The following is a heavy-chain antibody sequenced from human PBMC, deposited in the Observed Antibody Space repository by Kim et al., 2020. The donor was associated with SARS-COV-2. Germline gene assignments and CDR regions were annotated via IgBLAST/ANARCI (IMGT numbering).Heavy chain of an antibody. D-gene: IGHD2-2*01. J-gene: IGHJ6*02. CDR2: ISHSGST. Sequence: SETLSLTCAVSGGSISSSNWWCCGRQPPGKGLEWIGEISHSGSTNYNPSLKSRVTISVDKSKNQFSLNLSSVTAADTAVYYCTRYCTSTSCARSSYYYYGMDVWGQGTTVTVSS. CDR1: GGSISSSNW. CDR3: TRYCTSTSCARSSYYYYGMDV. V-gene: IGHV4-4*02.